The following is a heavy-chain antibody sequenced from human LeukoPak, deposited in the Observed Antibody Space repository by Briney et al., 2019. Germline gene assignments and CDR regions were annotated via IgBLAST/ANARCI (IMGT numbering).Heavy chain of an antibody. CDR2: ISGSGGST. V-gene: IGHV3-23*01. J-gene: IGHJ4*02. CDR1: GFTFSSYA. Sequence: GGSLRLSCAASGFTFSSYAMSWVCQAPGKGLEWVSAISGSGGSTYYADSVKGRFTISRDNPKNTLYLQMNSLRAEDTAVYYCAKILGKAADNYWGQGTLVTVSS. D-gene: IGHD6-13*01. CDR3: AKILGKAADNY.